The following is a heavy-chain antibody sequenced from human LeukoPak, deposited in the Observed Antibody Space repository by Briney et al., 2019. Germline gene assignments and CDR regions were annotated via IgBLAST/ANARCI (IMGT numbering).Heavy chain of an antibody. Sequence: SETLSLTCTVSGGSISSYYWSWIRQPPGKGLEWLGYIHYSGSTNYNPSLKSRVTISVDTSKNQFSLKLSSVTAADTAVYYCARKAISSSWYSLDYWGQGTLVTVSS. CDR1: GGSISSYY. V-gene: IGHV4-59*08. CDR2: IHYSGST. CDR3: ARKAISSSWYSLDY. J-gene: IGHJ4*02. D-gene: IGHD6-13*01.